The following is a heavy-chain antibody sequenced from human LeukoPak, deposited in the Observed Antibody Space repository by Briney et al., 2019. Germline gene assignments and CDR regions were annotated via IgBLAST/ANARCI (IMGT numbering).Heavy chain of an antibody. CDR3: ARDRGDGYNYDI. CDR1: GGTFSSYA. Sequence: ASVKVSCKASGGTFSSYAISWVRQAPGQGLEWMGGIIPIFGTANYAQKFQGRVTITADESTSTAYMELSSLRPEDTAVYYCARDRGDGYNYDIWGQGTMVTVSS. CDR2: IIPIFGTA. D-gene: IGHD5-24*01. V-gene: IGHV1-69*13. J-gene: IGHJ3*02.